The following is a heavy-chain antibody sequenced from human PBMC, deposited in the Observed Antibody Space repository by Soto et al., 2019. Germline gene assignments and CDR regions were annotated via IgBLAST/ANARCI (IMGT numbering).Heavy chain of an antibody. CDR2: IKQDGSEK. D-gene: IGHD5-18*01. Sequence: PGGSLRLSCAASGFTFSSYWMSWVRQAPGKGLEWVANIKQDGSEKYYVDSVKGRFTISRDNAKNSLYLQMNSLRAEDTAVYYCARDPPGDTAMVTPIKYYFDYWGQGTLVTVSS. J-gene: IGHJ4*02. CDR1: GFTFSSYW. V-gene: IGHV3-7*05. CDR3: ARDPPGDTAMVTPIKYYFDY.